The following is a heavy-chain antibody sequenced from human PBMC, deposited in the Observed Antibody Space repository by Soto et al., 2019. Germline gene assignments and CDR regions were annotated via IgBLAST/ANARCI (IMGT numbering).Heavy chain of an antibody. J-gene: IGHJ6*02. CDR3: AKMGISAVDCSGGSCYTYYYGMDV. CDR1: GFTFSSYG. V-gene: IGHV3-30*18. CDR2: ISYEGSNK. Sequence: QVQLVESGGGVVQPGRSLRLSCAASGFTFSSYGMHWVRQAPGKGLEWVAVISYEGSNKYYADSVKGRFTISRDNSKNTRYLQMHSLRAEDPAVYYCAKMGISAVDCSGGSCYTYYYGMDVWGQGTTVTVSS. D-gene: IGHD2-15*01.